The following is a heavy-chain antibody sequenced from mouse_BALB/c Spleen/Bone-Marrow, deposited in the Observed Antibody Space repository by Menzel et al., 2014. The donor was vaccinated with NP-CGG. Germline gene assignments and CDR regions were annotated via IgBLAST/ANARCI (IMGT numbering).Heavy chain of an antibody. CDR1: GFSLTNYG. Sequence: QVQLQQSGPGLVAPSQSLSITCTVPGFSLTNYGVHWVRQPPGKGLEWLGVIWAGGSTNYNSALMSRLSISKDNSKSXVCLKMNRLQTEDTPMYYCARDKWDGAYWRQGTLVTVTA. CDR2: IWAGGST. J-gene: IGHJ3*01. V-gene: IGHV2-9*02. CDR3: ARDKWDGAY. D-gene: IGHD4-1*01.